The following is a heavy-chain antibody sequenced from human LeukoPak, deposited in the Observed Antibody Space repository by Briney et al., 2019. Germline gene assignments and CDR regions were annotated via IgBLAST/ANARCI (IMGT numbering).Heavy chain of an antibody. CDR1: GGSIGTYY. CDR3: ARASVIAAAGFGY. J-gene: IGHJ4*02. Sequence: SETLSLTCTVSGGSIGTYYWSWIRQPPGKGLEWIGYIHYSGSTNYNPSLKSRVTISVDTSKNQFSLKLSSVTAADTAVYYCARASVIAAAGFGYWGQGTLVTVSS. D-gene: IGHD6-13*01. CDR2: IHYSGST. V-gene: IGHV4-59*01.